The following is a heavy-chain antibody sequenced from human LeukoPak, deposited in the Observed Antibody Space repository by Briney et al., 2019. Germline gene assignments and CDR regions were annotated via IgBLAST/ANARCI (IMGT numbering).Heavy chain of an antibody. CDR3: AREVDNWRAFDI. Sequence: GGSLRLSCAASGFTFSSYARSWVRQAPGKGLEWVAVISYDGSNKYYADSVKGRFTISRDNSKNTLYLQMNSLRAEDTAVYYCAREVDNWRAFDIWGQGTMVTVSS. D-gene: IGHD1-20*01. V-gene: IGHV3-30*03. CDR1: GFTFSSYA. J-gene: IGHJ3*02. CDR2: ISYDGSNK.